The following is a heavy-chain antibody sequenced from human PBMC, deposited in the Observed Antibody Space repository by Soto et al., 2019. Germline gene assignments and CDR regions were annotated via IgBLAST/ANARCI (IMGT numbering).Heavy chain of an antibody. CDR3: ATSGDCGGDCYLSFDY. V-gene: IGHV5-51*01. D-gene: IGHD2-21*01. Sequence: GESLKISCKGSGYSFTSYWIGWVRQMPGKGLEWMGIIYPGDSDTRYSPSFQGQVTISADKSISTAYLQWSSLKASDTAMYYCATSGDCGGDCYLSFDYWGQGTLVTVSS. J-gene: IGHJ4*02. CDR1: GYSFTSYW. CDR2: IYPGDSDT.